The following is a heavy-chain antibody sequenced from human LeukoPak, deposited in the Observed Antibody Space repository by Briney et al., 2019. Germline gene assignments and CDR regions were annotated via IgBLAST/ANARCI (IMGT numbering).Heavy chain of an antibody. CDR1: GFTFSSNW. J-gene: IGHJ4*02. V-gene: IGHV3-7*04. CDR2: IKQDGSEK. Sequence: PGGSLRLSCAASGFTFSSNWMSWVRQAPGKGLEWVANIKQDGSEKYYVDSVKGRFTVSRDNSKNTLYLQMNSLRAEDTAVYYCVRGAYSSSWLNFDYWGQGTLVTVSS. D-gene: IGHD6-13*01. CDR3: VRGAYSSSWLNFDY.